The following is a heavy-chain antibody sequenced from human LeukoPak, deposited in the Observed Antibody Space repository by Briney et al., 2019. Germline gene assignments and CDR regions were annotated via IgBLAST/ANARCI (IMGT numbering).Heavy chain of an antibody. D-gene: IGHD3-22*01. CDR3: ASLSDSSGYFYDHAFDL. CDR1: GFTFSSYA. Sequence: GGSLRLSCAASGFTFSSYAMSWVRQAPGKGLEWVSYICGSGNTRYYADSVKGRFTISRDNATNSLYLQMNSLRAKDTAVYYCASLSDSSGYFYDHAFDLWGQGTMVTVSS. J-gene: IGHJ3*01. CDR2: ICGSGNTR. V-gene: IGHV3-48*04.